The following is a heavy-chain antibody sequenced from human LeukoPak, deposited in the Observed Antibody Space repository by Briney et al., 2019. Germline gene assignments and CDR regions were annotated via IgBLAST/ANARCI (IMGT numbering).Heavy chain of an antibody. CDR3: VAAAAAALFDY. V-gene: IGHV1-69*01. CDR1: GGTFSSYA. J-gene: IGHJ4*02. D-gene: IGHD6-13*01. Sequence: SVKVSCKASGGTFSSYAISWVRQAPGQGLEWMGGIIPIFGTANYAQKFQGRVTITADESTSTAYMELSSLRFEDTAVYYCVAAAAAALFDYWGQGTLVTVSS. CDR2: IIPIFGTA.